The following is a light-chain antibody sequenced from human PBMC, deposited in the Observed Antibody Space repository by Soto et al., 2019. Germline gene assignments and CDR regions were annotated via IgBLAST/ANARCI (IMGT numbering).Light chain of an antibody. J-gene: IGKJ4*01. CDR3: QQFHNWPLT. V-gene: IGKV3-15*01. Sequence: VVMTQSPSTLSVSPGDRATLSCRASQSVSTNLAWYQQKPGQAPRLLIHNASTRATGIPPRFSGSGSGTDFTLTISRLQSEDFAVYYCQQFHNWPLTFAGGTKVDI. CDR1: QSVSTN. CDR2: NAS.